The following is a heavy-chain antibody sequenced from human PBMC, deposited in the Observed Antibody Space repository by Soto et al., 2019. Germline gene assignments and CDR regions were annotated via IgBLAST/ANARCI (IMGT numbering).Heavy chain of an antibody. CDR1: GGSISSYY. Sequence: SETLSLTCTVSGGSISSYYWSWIWQPPGKGLEWIGYIYYSGSTNYNPSLKSRVTISVDTSKNQFSLKLSSVTAADTAVYYCARLGYCSSTSCYVLILDYWGQGTLVTVS. D-gene: IGHD2-2*01. V-gene: IGHV4-59*01. J-gene: IGHJ4*02. CDR3: ARLGYCSSTSCYVLILDY. CDR2: IYYSGST.